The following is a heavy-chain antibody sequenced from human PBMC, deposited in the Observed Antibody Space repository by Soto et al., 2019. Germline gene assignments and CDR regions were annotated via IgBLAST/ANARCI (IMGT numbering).Heavy chain of an antibody. D-gene: IGHD3-10*01. V-gene: IGHV3-33*01. CDR3: ARERSYRAQDALHI. CDR1: GVTFSSFC. Sequence: QVQLVESGGGVVQPGRSLRLSCAASGVTFSSFCMHRVRQAPGKELEWVAVIWDDGSKKDYADSVKGRFTISRDNSKNTLYLQMNSLSAEDTAVYYCARERSYRAQDALHIGVQGTIVTVSP. CDR2: IWDDGSKK. J-gene: IGHJ3*02.